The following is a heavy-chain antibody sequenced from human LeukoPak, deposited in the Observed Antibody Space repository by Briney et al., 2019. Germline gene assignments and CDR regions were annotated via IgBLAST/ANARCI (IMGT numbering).Heavy chain of an antibody. CDR1: GFSVSSSY. V-gene: IGHV3-66*01. D-gene: IGHD6-6*01. J-gene: IGHJ4*02. Sequence: GGSLRLSCAASGFSVSSSYMSCVRQAPGKGLEWVSLIYSGGSTYYADSVKGRFTISRDNSKNTMFLQMNSLRDEDTAVYYCARVIEARHFDYWGQGTLVTVSS. CDR2: IYSGGST. CDR3: ARVIEARHFDY.